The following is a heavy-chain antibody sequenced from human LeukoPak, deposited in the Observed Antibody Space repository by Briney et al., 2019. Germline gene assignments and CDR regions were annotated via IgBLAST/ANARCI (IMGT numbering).Heavy chain of an antibody. Sequence: GGSLRLSCAASGFTFSDYYMSWIRQAPGKGLEWVSYISSSGSTIYYADSVKGRFTISRDNSKNTLYLQMNSLRAEDTAVYYCARDSTGYLNAFGIWGQGTMVTVSS. D-gene: IGHD2-2*01. CDR2: ISSSGSTI. CDR3: ARDSTGYLNAFGI. J-gene: IGHJ3*02. V-gene: IGHV3-11*01. CDR1: GFTFSDYY.